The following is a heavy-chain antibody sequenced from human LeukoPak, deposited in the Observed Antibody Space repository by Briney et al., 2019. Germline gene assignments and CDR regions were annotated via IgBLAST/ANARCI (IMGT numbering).Heavy chain of an antibody. D-gene: IGHD4-17*01. Sequence: GGSLRLSCAASGFAFSDYYMSWIRQAPGKGLEWVSYISSSGSTIYYADSVKGRFTISRDNAKNSLYLQMNSLRAEDTAVYYCAREVRSPQDYGDYVNWFDPWGQGTLVTVSS. CDR2: ISSSGSTI. V-gene: IGHV3-11*01. J-gene: IGHJ5*02. CDR1: GFAFSDYY. CDR3: AREVRSPQDYGDYVNWFDP.